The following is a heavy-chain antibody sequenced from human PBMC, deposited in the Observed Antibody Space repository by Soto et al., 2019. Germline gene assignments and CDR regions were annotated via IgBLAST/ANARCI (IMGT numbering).Heavy chain of an antibody. CDR1: GFTFSSYA. J-gene: IGHJ6*02. Sequence: PGGSLRLSCAASGFTFSSYAMHWVRQAPGKGLEWVAVISYDGGNKYYADSVKGRFTISRDNSKNTLYLQMNSLRAEDTAVYYCAKDRAMATIKRYYGMDVWGQGTTVTVSS. D-gene: IGHD5-12*01. V-gene: IGHV3-30-3*01. CDR3: AKDRAMATIKRYYGMDV. CDR2: ISYDGGNK.